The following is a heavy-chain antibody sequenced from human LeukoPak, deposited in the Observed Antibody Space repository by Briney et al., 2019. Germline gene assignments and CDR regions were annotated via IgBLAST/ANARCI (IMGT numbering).Heavy chain of an antibody. CDR1: GFAFDDYT. D-gene: IGHD5-12*01. Sequence: GGSLRLSCAASGFAFDDYTMHWVRRAPGKGLEWVSLISWDGGSTYYADSVKGRFTISRDNSKNSLYLQMNSLRTEDTALYYCAKDGGGYSGYGYYFDYWGQGTLVTVSS. CDR3: AKDGGGYSGYGYYFDY. J-gene: IGHJ4*02. CDR2: ISWDGGST. V-gene: IGHV3-43*01.